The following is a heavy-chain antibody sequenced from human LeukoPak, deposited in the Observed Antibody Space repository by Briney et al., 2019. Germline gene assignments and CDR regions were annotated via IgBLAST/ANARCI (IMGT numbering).Heavy chain of an antibody. CDR2: ISSSSNYI. CDR1: GFTFSSYS. CDR3: AREGYSQGGYFDY. J-gene: IGHJ4*02. Sequence: GGSLRLSCAASGFTFSSYSMNWVRQAPGKGLEWVSSISSSSNYIYYADSVKGRFTISRDNAKNSLYLQMNSLRAEDTAVYYYAREGYSQGGYFDYWGQGTLVTVSS. D-gene: IGHD2-15*01. V-gene: IGHV3-21*01.